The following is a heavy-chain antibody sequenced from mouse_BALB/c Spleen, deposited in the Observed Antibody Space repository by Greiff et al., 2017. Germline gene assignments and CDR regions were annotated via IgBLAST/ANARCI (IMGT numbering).Heavy chain of an antibody. CDR3: ARQLYYGSSYGFAY. D-gene: IGHD1-1*01. J-gene: IGHJ3*01. CDR1: GFTFSSYG. CDR2: ISSGGSYT. V-gene: IGHV5-6*01. Sequence: VQLKESGGDLVKPGGSLKLSCAASGFTFSSYGMSWVRQTPDKRLEWVATISSGGSYTYYPDSVKGRFTISRDNAKNTLYLQMSSLKSEDTAMYYCARQLYYGSSYGFAYWGQGTLVTVSA.